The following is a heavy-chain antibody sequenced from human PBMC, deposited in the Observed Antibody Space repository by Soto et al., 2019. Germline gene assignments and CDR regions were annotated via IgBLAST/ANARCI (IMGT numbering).Heavy chain of an antibody. CDR3: ARKVGYCSGGSCYDAFDI. V-gene: IGHV3-21*01. CDR2: ISSSSSYI. CDR1: GFTLSSYS. Sequence: GGSLRLSCAASGFTLSSYSMNWVRQAPGKGLEWVSSISSSSSYIYYADSVKGRFTISRDNAKNSLYLQMNSLRAEDTAVYYCARKVGYCSGGSCYDAFDIWGQGTMVTVSS. J-gene: IGHJ3*02. D-gene: IGHD2-15*01.